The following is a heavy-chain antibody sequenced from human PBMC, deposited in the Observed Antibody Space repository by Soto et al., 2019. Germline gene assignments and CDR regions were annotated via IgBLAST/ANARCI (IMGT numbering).Heavy chain of an antibody. CDR3: ARERQQLLLTYYGMDV. D-gene: IGHD6-13*01. V-gene: IGHV3-30*04. CDR1: GFTFSNYA. Sequence: QVQLVESGGGVVQPGGSLRLSCAASGFTFSNYAMHWVRQAPGKGLESVAIISNDGTKKYYADSVKGRFTISRDSSKNTLYLQMNSLRTENTAVFYCARERQQLLLTYYGMDVSGQGTTVTVSS. CDR2: ISNDGTKK. J-gene: IGHJ6*02.